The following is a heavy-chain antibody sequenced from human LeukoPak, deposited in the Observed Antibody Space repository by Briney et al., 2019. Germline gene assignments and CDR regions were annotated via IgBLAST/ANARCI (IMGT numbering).Heavy chain of an antibody. V-gene: IGHV3-64D*06. CDR3: VKGGYDILTGYYLFDY. J-gene: IGHJ4*02. CDR2: ISSNGGST. CDR1: GFTFSSYA. D-gene: IGHD3-9*01. Sequence: PGRSLRLSCSASGFTFSSYAMHWVRQAPGKGLEYVSAISSNGGSTYYADSVKGRFTISRDNSKNTLYLQMSSLRAEDTAVDYCVKGGYDILTGYYLFDYWGQGTLVTVSS.